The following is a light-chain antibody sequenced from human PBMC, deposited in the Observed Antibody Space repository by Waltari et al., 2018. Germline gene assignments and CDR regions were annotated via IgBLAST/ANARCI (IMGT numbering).Light chain of an antibody. CDR1: QGIANS. Sequence: DIQMTQSPSSLSASVGDRVTITCRASQGIANSLAWYQQKLGQAPKLLLYAASRLESGVPSRYIGSGSGTHYTLTISILQPEDFATYYCQQYYNTPWTFGQGTKVEIK. J-gene: IGKJ1*01. V-gene: IGKV1-NL1*01. CDR2: AAS. CDR3: QQYYNTPWT.